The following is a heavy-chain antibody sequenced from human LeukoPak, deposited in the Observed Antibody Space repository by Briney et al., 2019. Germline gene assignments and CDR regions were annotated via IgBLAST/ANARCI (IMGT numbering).Heavy chain of an antibody. V-gene: IGHV3-30-3*01. D-gene: IGHD2-21*01. CDR3: AREAGTAPAIAQTHFDY. CDR2: ISYDGSNK. J-gene: IGHJ4*02. CDR1: GFTFSSYA. Sequence: PGGSLRLSCAASGFTFSSYAMHWVRQAPGKGLEWVAVISYDGSNKYYADSVKGRFTISRDNSKNTLYLQMNSLRAEDTAVYYCAREAGTAPAIAQTHFDYWGQGTLVTVSS.